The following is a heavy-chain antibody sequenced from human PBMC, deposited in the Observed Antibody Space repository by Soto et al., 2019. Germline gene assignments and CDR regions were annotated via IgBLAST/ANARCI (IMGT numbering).Heavy chain of an antibody. CDR1: GGSISSYY. CDR3: ARAQQTFWSGYYTGDWLDV. Sequence: SETLSLTCTVSGGSISSYYWSWIRQSPGKGLEWIGYIYHSGSTNYNPSLRSRVTISVDTSKNQFSLKLSSVTAADTAVYYCARAQQTFWSGYYTGDWLDVWDQGTTVTVSS. D-gene: IGHD3-3*01. V-gene: IGHV4-59*01. CDR2: IYHSGST. J-gene: IGHJ6*02.